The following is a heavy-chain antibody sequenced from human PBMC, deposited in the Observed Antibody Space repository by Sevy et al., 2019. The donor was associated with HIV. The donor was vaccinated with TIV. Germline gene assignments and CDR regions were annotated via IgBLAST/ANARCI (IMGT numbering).Heavy chain of an antibody. D-gene: IGHD2-8*02. J-gene: IGHJ4*02. CDR1: GFSLSSYT. CDR3: ARSYSTGSLFDY. V-gene: IGHV3-64*01. CDR2: ISGNGGTT. Sequence: GGSLRLSCAASGFSLSSYTMHWVRQAPGKGLEYVSVISGNGGTTYYANSVKGRFTISRDNSKNTLYLQMGSLRPEDMAVYYCARSYSTGSLFDYWGQGTLVTVSS.